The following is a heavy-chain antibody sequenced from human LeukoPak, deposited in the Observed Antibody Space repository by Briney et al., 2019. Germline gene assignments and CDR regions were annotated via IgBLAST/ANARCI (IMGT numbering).Heavy chain of an antibody. CDR3: ARYIYGYLHY. CDR1: VYTLNKYK. Sequence: ASVKVSCKASVYTLNKYKIQGRRQAPGQGLEWMGIINPSGGSTSYAQKFQGRVTMTRDTSTSTVYMELSSLRSEDTAVYYCARYIYGYLHYWGQGTLVTVSS. J-gene: IGHJ4*02. CDR2: INPSGGST. D-gene: IGHD5-18*01. V-gene: IGHV1-46*02.